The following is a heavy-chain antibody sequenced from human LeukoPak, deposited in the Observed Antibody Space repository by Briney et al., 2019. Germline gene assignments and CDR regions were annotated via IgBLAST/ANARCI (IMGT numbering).Heavy chain of an antibody. CDR2: MSYDGFNK. CDR3: AKTEGYSYGYYFDY. CDR1: GFTFSSYA. D-gene: IGHD5-18*01. V-gene: IGHV3-30*18. J-gene: IGHJ4*02. Sequence: QPGGSLRLSCAASGFTFSSYAMHWVRQSLGKGLEWVAVMSYDGFNKYYADSGKGRFTISRDNSKNTLYLQMNSLRAEDTAVYYCAKTEGYSYGYYFDYWGQGTLVTVSS.